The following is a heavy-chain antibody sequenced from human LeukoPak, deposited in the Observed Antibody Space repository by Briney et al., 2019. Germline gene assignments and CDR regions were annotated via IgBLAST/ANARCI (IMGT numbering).Heavy chain of an antibody. CDR1: GGSFSGYF. D-gene: IGHD3-22*01. CDR3: ARGRPGNYYDSSRHALDY. Sequence: SETLPLICAVYGGSFSGYFWSWIRQPPGKGLEWIGEINHSGSTNYNPSLKTRVTISVDTSKNQFSLNLSSVTAADTAVYYCARGRPGNYYDSSRHALDYWGEGTLVTVSS. CDR2: INHSGST. J-gene: IGHJ4*02. V-gene: IGHV4-34*01.